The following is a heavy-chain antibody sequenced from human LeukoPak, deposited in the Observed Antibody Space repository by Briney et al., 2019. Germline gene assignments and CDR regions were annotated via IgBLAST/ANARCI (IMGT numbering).Heavy chain of an antibody. Sequence: GGSLRLSCAASGFTFSSYSMNWVRQAPGKGLEWVSSISSSSTYIYYADSVKGRFTISRDNAKNSLYLQMNSLRAEDTAVYYCARASSGYQGDYWGQGTLVTVSS. V-gene: IGHV3-21*01. D-gene: IGHD3-22*01. CDR2: ISSSSTYI. CDR3: ARASSGYQGDY. CDR1: GFTFSSYS. J-gene: IGHJ4*02.